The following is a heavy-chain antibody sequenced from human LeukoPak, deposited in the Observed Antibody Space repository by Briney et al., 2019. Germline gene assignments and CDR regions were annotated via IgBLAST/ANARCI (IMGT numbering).Heavy chain of an antibody. J-gene: IGHJ4*02. Sequence: GGSLRLSCAASGFTFSSYSMNWVRQAPGKGLEWVSSISSSSSYIYYADSVKGRFSISRDNAKKSLYLQMKTSRAEDKAVYYCATAPLRFGIRFPDDYWGQGTLVTVSS. D-gene: IGHD3-3*01. CDR2: ISSSSSYI. V-gene: IGHV3-21*01. CDR1: GFTFSSYS. CDR3: ATAPLRFGIRFPDDY.